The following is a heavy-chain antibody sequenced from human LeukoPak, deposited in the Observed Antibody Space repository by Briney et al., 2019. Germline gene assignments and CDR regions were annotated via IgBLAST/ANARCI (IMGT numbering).Heavy chain of an antibody. CDR2: IRSKANSYAT. V-gene: IGHV3-73*01. CDR3: ARDSWELGIIGVRGVGMDV. D-gene: IGHD3-10*01. CDR1: GFTFSGSA. Sequence: GGSLRLSCAASGFTFSGSAMPWVRQASGKGLEWVGRIRSKANSYATAYAASVKGRFTISRDDSKNTAYLQMNSLKTEDTAVYYCARDSWELGIIGVRGVGMDVWGQGTTVTVSS. J-gene: IGHJ6*02.